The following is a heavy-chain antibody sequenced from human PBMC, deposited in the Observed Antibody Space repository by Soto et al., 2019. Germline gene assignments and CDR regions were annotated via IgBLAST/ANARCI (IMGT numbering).Heavy chain of an antibody. Sequence: QVQLVESGGGVVQPGRSLRLSCAASGFTFSSYAMHWVRQAPGKGLEWVAVISYDGSNKYYADSVKGRFTISRDNSKNTLYLQMNSLRAEDTAVHYCASDIVVVVAATETTFDYWGQGTLVTVSS. J-gene: IGHJ4*02. V-gene: IGHV3-30-3*01. CDR1: GFTFSSYA. CDR3: ASDIVVVVAATETTFDY. CDR2: ISYDGSNK. D-gene: IGHD2-15*01.